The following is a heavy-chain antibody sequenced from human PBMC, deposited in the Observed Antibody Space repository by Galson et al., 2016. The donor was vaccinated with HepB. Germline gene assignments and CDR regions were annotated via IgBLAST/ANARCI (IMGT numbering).Heavy chain of an antibody. V-gene: IGHV3-64D*06. Sequence: SLRLSCAASGFTFNNYVMHWVRQAPGKGLDYVSTISSSGANANYADSVEGRFAISRDNSNNTLYLQMSSLRTEDTAVYYCVKVQRYCSSIRCYWPGDYWGQGTLVTVSS. CDR3: VKVQRYCSSIRCYWPGDY. D-gene: IGHD2-2*01. CDR2: ISSSGANA. CDR1: GFTFNNYV. J-gene: IGHJ4*02.